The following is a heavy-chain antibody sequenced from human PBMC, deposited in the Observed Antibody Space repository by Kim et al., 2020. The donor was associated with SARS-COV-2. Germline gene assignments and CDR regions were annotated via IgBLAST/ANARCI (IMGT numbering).Heavy chain of an antibody. CDR2: INRGGST. V-gene: IGHV4-34*01. D-gene: IGHD2-2*01. CDR1: GDSFSDSY. Sequence: SETLSLTCAVFGDSFSDSYWTWVRRPPGKGLEWIGEINRGGSTNYNPSLKSRITISSDTSKNQFSLKVTSLTAADTAVYYCARGCVGVVPSPILGLGPFWKYYFIDVWGRGATVTVSS. CDR3: ARGCVGVVPSPILGLGPFWKYYFIDV. J-gene: IGHJ6*03.